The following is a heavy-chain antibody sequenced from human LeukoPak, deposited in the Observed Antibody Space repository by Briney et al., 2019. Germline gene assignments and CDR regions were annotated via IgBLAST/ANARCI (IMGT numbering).Heavy chain of an antibody. CDR3: ARPYSSGWYGDFGY. CDR2: ISYDGSEK. J-gene: IGHJ4*02. Sequence: GGSLRLSCVASGFTFSSYAMHWVRQAPGKGLEWVAVISYDGSEKYYADSVKGRFTISRDNSKSTLYLQMNSLRAEDTAVYYCARPYSSGWYGDFGYWGQGTLVTVSS. CDR1: GFTFSSYA. V-gene: IGHV3-30-3*01. D-gene: IGHD6-19*01.